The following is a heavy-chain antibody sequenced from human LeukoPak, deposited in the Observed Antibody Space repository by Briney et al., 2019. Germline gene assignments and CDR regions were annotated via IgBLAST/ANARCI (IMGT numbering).Heavy chain of an antibody. D-gene: IGHD6-13*01. Sequence: PGGSLRLSCAASGFTFSSYWMSWIRQAPGKGLEWVANIKQDGSEKYYVDSVKGRFTISRDNAKNSLYLQMNSLRAEDTAVYYCARVAYSSSWYYEGRGAFDIWGQGTMVTVSS. CDR2: IKQDGSEK. J-gene: IGHJ3*02. CDR1: GFTFSSYW. CDR3: ARVAYSSSWYYEGRGAFDI. V-gene: IGHV3-7*01.